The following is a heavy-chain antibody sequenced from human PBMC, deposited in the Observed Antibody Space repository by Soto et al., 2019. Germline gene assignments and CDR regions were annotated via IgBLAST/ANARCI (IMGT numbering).Heavy chain of an antibody. CDR3: ARHEEMASSWFLDY. D-gene: IGHD6-13*01. CDR2: IYYSGKT. V-gene: IGHV4-39*01. J-gene: IGHJ4*02. Sequence: QLQLQESGPRLVKPSETLSLTCTVSGGAVSSSAYYWGWIRQPPGKGLEWIAIIYYSGKTYYSPSLKSRVTISIDTSKNQISLNLSSVTAADTAVYYCARHEEMASSWFLDYLGQGTLVTVSS. CDR1: GGAVSSSAYY.